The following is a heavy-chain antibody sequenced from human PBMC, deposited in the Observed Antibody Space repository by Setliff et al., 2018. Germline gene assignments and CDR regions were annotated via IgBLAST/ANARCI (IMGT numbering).Heavy chain of an antibody. Sequence: SETLSLTCTVSGGSISPYFWSWIRQPPGKGLEWIEEINHRGSTNYSPSLKSRGTISVDTSKTQVSLTLTSVTAADTAVYYCARDYQGGWFDPWGPGTLVTVSS. CDR3: ARDYQGGWFDP. CDR2: INHRGST. V-gene: IGHV4-59*13. J-gene: IGHJ5*02. D-gene: IGHD3-16*01. CDR1: GGSISPYF.